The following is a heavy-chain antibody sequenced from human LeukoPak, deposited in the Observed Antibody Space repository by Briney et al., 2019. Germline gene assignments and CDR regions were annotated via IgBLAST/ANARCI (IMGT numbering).Heavy chain of an antibody. CDR2: MSYSGST. J-gene: IGHJ4*02. V-gene: IGHV4-39*01. CDR1: GDSIRHDIYN. D-gene: IGHD2/OR15-2a*01. CDR3: ASNSGRFNFDQ. Sequence: PSETLSLTCSVSGDSIRHDIYNWGWIRQPPGKGLEWIATMSYSGSTYYNPSLMSRLTISLDTSKNQFSLKVTSVTAADAAVYFCASNSGRFNFDQWGQGTLVTVSS.